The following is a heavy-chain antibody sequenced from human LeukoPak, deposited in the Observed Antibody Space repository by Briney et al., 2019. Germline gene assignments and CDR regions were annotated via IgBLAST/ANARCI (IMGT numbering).Heavy chain of an antibody. V-gene: IGHV3-74*01. CDR3: TTAGNYRFDF. CDR1: GFTFSSSW. D-gene: IGHD1-7*01. CDR2: MNSDGTTT. Sequence: GGSLRLSCAASGFTFSSSWMHWVRQAPGEGLVWVSRMNSDGTTTNYADSVQGRFTISRDNARNTLFLQRNSLRADDTAVYYCTTAGNYRFDFWGQGTLVTVSS. J-gene: IGHJ4*02.